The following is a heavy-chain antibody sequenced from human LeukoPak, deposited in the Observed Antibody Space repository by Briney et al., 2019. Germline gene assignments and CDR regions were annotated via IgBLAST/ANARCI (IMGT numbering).Heavy chain of an antibody. D-gene: IGHD3/OR15-3a*01. V-gene: IGHV3-48*03. CDR3: ATTRGLWWFDP. Sequence: PGGSLRLSCAASGFSFSTYEMNWVRQAPGKGLEWVSNISSNGSTIYYADSVKGRFTIPRDNAKNSLYLQMNSLRAEDTAVYYCATTRGLWWFDPWGQGTLVTVSS. J-gene: IGHJ5*02. CDR1: GFSFSTYE. CDR2: ISSNGSTI.